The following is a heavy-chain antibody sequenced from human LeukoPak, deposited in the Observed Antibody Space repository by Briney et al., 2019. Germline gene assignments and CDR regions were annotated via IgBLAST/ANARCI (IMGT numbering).Heavy chain of an antibody. J-gene: IGHJ3*02. CDR1: GYTFTSYD. CDR3: ARASKQAGGAFDI. D-gene: IGHD4-23*01. Sequence: ASVKVSCKASGYTFTSYDINWVRQATGQGLEWMGWMNPNSGNTGYAQKFQGRVTITRNTSISTAYMELSSLRSEDTAVYYCARASKQAGGAFDIWGQGTMVTVSS. CDR2: MNPNSGNT. V-gene: IGHV1-8*03.